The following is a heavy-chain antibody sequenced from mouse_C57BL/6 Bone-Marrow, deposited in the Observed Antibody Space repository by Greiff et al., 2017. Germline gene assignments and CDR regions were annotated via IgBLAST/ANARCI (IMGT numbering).Heavy chain of an antibody. Sequence: QVQLQQSGPELVKPGASVKISCKASGYAFSSSWMNWVKQRPGKGLEWIGRIYPGDGDTNYNGKFKGKATLTADKSSSTAYMQLSSLTSEDSAVYFCARIYYGYDEDWGQGTTLKVSS. CDR3: ARIYYGYDED. CDR2: IYPGDGDT. J-gene: IGHJ2*01. V-gene: IGHV1-82*01. CDR1: GYAFSSSW. D-gene: IGHD2-2*01.